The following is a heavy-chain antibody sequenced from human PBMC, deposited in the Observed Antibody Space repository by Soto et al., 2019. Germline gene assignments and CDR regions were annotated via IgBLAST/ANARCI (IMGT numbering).Heavy chain of an antibody. J-gene: IGHJ6*02. Sequence: GGSLRLSCAASGFTVSSNYMSWVRQAPGKGLEWVSVIYSGGSTYYADSVKGRFTISRDNSKNTLYLQMNSLRAEDTAVYYCARDLVVPAAPTYYFYGMDVWGQGTTVTVSS. V-gene: IGHV3-53*01. D-gene: IGHD2-2*01. CDR3: ARDLVVPAAPTYYFYGMDV. CDR1: GFTVSSNY. CDR2: IYSGGST.